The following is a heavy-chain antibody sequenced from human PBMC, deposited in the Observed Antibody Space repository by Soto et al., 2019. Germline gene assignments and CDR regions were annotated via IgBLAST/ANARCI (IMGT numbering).Heavy chain of an antibody. J-gene: IGHJ5*02. CDR1: GASISGFY. V-gene: IGHV4-4*07. CDR3: VRDGTKTLRAWLDP. D-gene: IGHD1-1*01. CDR2: IYATGTT. Sequence: SETLSLTCTVSGASISGFYWSWIRKSAGKGLEWIGRIYATGTTDYNPSLKSRVMMSVDTSKKQFSLKLRSVTAADTAVYYCVRDGTKTLRAWLDPCGQGLSVTVSS.